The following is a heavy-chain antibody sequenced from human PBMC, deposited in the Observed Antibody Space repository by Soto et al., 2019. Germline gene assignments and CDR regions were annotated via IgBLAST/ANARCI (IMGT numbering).Heavy chain of an antibody. J-gene: IGHJ4*02. V-gene: IGHV3-23*01. CDR3: AKHLSNGSPDY. D-gene: IGHD2-15*01. Sequence: GGSLRLSCAASGFTFSSYAMSWVRQAPGKGLEWVSLISGSGGGTYYADSVKGRFTISRDNSKNTLYLQMNSLRAEDTAVFYCAKHLSNGSPDYWGQGTLVTVSP. CDR2: ISGSGGGT. CDR1: GFTFSSYA.